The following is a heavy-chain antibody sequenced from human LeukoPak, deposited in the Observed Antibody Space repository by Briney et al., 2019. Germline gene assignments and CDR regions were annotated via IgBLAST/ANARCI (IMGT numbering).Heavy chain of an antibody. J-gene: IGHJ3*02. D-gene: IGHD3-9*01. Sequence: SETLSLTCTVSGGSISSYYWSWIRQPPGKGLEWIGYIYYSGSTNYNPSLKSRVTISVDTSKNQFSLKLSSVTAADTAVYYCARVVGGNFDWLSSVSDAFDIWGQGTMVTVSS. CDR2: IYYSGST. CDR3: ARVVGGNFDWLSSVSDAFDI. V-gene: IGHV4-59*01. CDR1: GGSISSYY.